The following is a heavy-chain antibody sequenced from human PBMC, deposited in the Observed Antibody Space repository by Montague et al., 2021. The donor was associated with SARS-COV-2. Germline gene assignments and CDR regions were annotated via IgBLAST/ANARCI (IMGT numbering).Heavy chain of an antibody. J-gene: IGHJ2*01. D-gene: IGHD2-21*02. V-gene: IGHV4-31*03. CDR2: IYYSGST. CDR3: ARAHIVVVTAMRYFDL. Sequence: TLSLTCTVSGGSISSGGYYWSWIRQHPGKGLEWIGYIYYSGSTYYNPSLKSRVTISVDTSKNQFSLKLSSVTAVDTAVYYCARAHIVVVTAMRYFDLWGRGTLVTVSS. CDR1: GGSISSGGYY.